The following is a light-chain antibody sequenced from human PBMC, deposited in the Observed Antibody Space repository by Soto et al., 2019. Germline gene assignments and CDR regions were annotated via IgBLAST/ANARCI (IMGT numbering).Light chain of an antibody. CDR2: DAS. V-gene: IGKV1-5*01. Sequence: DIQMTQSPSTLSASVGDRVTXXXXXSQSISSWLAWYQQTLGRAPRLLIYDASSLESGVPSRFSGSGYGTEFTLTISSLQPDDFATYYCQQYNTYSSLTFGGGTKVDIK. CDR1: QSISSW. J-gene: IGKJ4*01. CDR3: QQYNTYSSLT.